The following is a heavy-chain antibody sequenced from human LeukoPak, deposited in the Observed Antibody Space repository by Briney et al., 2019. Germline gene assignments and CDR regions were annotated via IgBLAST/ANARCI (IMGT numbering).Heavy chain of an antibody. CDR1: GFTLTNYA. CDR2: IGRSGNYI. V-gene: IGHV3-21*01. D-gene: IGHD6-13*01. CDR3: ARQAGPYYMDV. J-gene: IGHJ6*03. Sequence: PGTSLRLSCAASGFTLTNYAVHWVRQAPGKGLEWVSSIGRSGNYIYHADSVKGRFTISRDNAKNSLYLQMSSLRAEDTAVYYCARQAGPYYMDVWGKGTTVTVSS.